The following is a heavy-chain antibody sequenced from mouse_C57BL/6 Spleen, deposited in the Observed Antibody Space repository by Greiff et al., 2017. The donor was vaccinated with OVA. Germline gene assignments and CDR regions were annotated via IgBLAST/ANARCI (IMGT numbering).Heavy chain of an antibody. CDR3: ARAALYYSNRYYAMDY. Sequence: VQLQQSGGGLVKPGGSLKLSCAASGFTFSDYGMHWVRQAPEKGLEWVAYISSGSSTIYYADTVKGRFTISRDNAKNTLFLQMTSLRSEDTAMYYCARAALYYSNRYYAMDYWGQGTSVTVSS. J-gene: IGHJ4*01. V-gene: IGHV5-17*01. CDR2: ISSGSSTI. CDR1: GFTFSDYG. D-gene: IGHD2-5*01.